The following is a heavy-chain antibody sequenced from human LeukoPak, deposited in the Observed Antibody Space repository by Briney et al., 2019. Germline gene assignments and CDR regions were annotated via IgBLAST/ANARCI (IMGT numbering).Heavy chain of an antibody. D-gene: IGHD3-16*01. V-gene: IGHV3-7*01. J-gene: IGHJ3*02. Sequence: GGSLRLSCAASGFTSSRYWMSWVRQAPGKGLEWVANIKEDGSEKDFVDSVKGRLSISRDNAKNSLYLQVHRLRAEDTAVYFCTREGVGGFDIWGQGAMVTVSS. CDR1: GFTSSRYW. CDR2: IKEDGSEK. CDR3: TREGVGGFDI.